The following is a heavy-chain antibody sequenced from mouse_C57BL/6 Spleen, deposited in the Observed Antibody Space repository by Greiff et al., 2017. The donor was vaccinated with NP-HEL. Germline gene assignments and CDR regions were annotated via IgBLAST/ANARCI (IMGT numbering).Heavy chain of an antibody. CDR1: GYAFSSSW. V-gene: IGHV1-82*01. CDR2: IYPGDGDT. Sequence: QVQLQQSGPELVKPGASVKISCKASGYAFSSSWMNWVKQRPGKGLEWIGRIYPGDGDTNYNGKFKGKATLTAYKSSSTAYMQLSSLTSEDSAVYFCARGDYGGNFDYWGQGTTLTVSS. J-gene: IGHJ2*01. CDR3: ARGDYGGNFDY. D-gene: IGHD2-4*01.